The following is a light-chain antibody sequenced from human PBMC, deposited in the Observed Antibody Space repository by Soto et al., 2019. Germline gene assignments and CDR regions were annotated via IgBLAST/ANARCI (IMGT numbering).Light chain of an antibody. V-gene: IGKV3-15*01. Sequence: EIVMTQSPATLSVSPGDRATLSCRASQSIDTNIAWHQRNPGQAPRLLLYGASIRAVGVPARFSGSGSGTEFTLTISSLQSEDLAVYYCQQYSSWYTFGQGTKLEIK. CDR1: QSIDTN. J-gene: IGKJ2*01. CDR3: QQYSSWYT. CDR2: GAS.